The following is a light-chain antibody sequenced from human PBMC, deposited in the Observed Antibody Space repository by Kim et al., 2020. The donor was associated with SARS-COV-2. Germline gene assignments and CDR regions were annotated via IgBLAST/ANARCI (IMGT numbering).Light chain of an antibody. CDR2: YDS. CDR1: NIGSKS. Sequence: SSELTQPPSVSVAPGKTARITCGGNNIGSKSVHWYQQKPGQAPVLVIYYDSDRPSGIPERFSGSNSGNTATLTISRVEAGDEADYYCQVWDSSSDHWVFGGGTKLSVL. V-gene: IGLV3-21*04. CDR3: QVWDSSSDHWV. J-gene: IGLJ3*02.